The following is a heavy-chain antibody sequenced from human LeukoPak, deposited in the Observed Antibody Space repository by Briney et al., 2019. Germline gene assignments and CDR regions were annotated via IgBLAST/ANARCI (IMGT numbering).Heavy chain of an antibody. CDR3: TTEPKTYYDFWSGYSTFDY. CDR1: GFTFSNAW. CDR2: IKSKTDGGTT. D-gene: IGHD3-3*01. V-gene: IGHV3-15*01. Sequence: GGSLRLSCAASGFTFSNAWMSWVRQAPGKGLEWVGRIKSKTDGGTTDYAAPVKGRFTISRDDSKNTLYLQMDSLKTEDTAVYYCTTEPKTYYDFWSGYSTFDYWGQGTLVTVSS. J-gene: IGHJ4*02.